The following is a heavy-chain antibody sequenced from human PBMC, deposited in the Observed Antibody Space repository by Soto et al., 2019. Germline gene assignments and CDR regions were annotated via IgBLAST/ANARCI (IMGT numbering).Heavy chain of an antibody. V-gene: IGHV1-69*01. CDR1: GGTFSSYA. Sequence: QVQLVQSGAEVKKPGSSVKVSCKASGGTFSSYAISWVRQAPGQGLEWMGGIIPIFGTANYAQKFQGRVTITADESTSTACMGLSSLRSEDTAVYYCARGYTPRKYYYDSSGYYLSYWGQGTLVTVSS. D-gene: IGHD3-22*01. CDR3: ARGYTPRKYYYDSSGYYLSY. J-gene: IGHJ4*02. CDR2: IIPIFGTA.